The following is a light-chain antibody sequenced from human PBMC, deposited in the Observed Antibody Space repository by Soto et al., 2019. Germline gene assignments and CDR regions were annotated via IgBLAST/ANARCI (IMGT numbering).Light chain of an antibody. V-gene: IGKV3-11*01. CDR2: DAS. CDR3: QQRSNWPLT. CDR1: QSVSSY. J-gene: IGKJ3*01. Sequence: EIVLTQSPATLSLSPGERATLSCRASQSVSSYLAWFQQKAGQAPRLLIYDASNRATGIPARFSGSGSGTDFPLTISSLEPEDFAIYFCQQRSNWPLTFGPGTKVDIK.